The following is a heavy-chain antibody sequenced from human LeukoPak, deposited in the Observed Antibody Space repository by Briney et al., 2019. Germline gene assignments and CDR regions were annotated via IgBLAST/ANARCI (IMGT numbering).Heavy chain of an antibody. D-gene: IGHD5-24*01. J-gene: IGHJ4*02. CDR2: IWYDGSNK. Sequence: TGGSLRLSCAASGFTSSSYGMHWVRQAPGKGLEWVAVIWYDGSNKYYADSVKGRFTISRDNSKNTLYLQMNSLRAEDTAVYYCARDGRYRDGYNSPDYWGQGTLATVSS. CDR1: GFTSSSYG. CDR3: ARDGRYRDGYNSPDY. V-gene: IGHV3-33*01.